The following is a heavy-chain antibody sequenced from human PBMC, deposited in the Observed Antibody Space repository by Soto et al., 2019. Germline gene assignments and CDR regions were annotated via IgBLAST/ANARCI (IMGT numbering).Heavy chain of an antibody. CDR2: IYSGGST. CDR3: ARDASYWYFEL. V-gene: IGHV3-66*01. Sequence: EVQLVESGGGLVQPGGSLRLSCPASGFTVSSNDMSWVRQAPGKGLQWVSVIYSGGSTYYADSVKGRLSISRDDSKNTVYLQMNSLRVEDTAVYYCARDASYWYFELWGRGTLVTVSS. J-gene: IGHJ2*01. D-gene: IGHD3-16*01. CDR1: GFTVSSND.